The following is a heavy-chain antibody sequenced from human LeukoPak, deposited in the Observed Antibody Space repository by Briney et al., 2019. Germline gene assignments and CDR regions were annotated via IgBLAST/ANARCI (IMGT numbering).Heavy chain of an antibody. D-gene: IGHD3-9*01. Sequence: GGSLRLSCAASGFTFSSYGMHWVRQAPGKGLEWVAVIWYDGSNKYYADSVKGRFTISRDNSKNTLYLQMNSLRAEDTAVYYCARDRPGDDILTGYYPSPYYYYGMDVWGQGTTVTVSS. CDR3: ARDRPGDDILTGYYPSPYYYYGMDV. V-gene: IGHV3-33*01. CDR1: GFTFSSYG. J-gene: IGHJ6*02. CDR2: IWYDGSNK.